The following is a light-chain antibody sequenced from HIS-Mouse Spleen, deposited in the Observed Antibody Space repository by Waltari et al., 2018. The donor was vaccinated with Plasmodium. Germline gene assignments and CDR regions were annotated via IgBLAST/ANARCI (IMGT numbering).Light chain of an antibody. CDR1: SNDVGGKHY. Sequence: QSALTQPASVTGSPGKSITNPCTGNSNDVGGKHYITWYQQHPGKAPKIMIYEVSNRPSGVSNRFSGSKSGNTASLTISGLQAEDEADYYCSSYTSSSTRVFGGGTKLTVL. V-gene: IGLV2-14*01. CDR2: EVS. J-gene: IGLJ2*01. CDR3: SSYTSSSTRV.